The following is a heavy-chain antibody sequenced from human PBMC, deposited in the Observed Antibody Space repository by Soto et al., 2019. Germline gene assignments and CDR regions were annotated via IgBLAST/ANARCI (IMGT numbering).Heavy chain of an antibody. CDR2: IYYSGST. J-gene: IGHJ4*02. CDR3: ARDGVVTPGVFDY. CDR1: GGSISSGDYY. D-gene: IGHD2-21*02. Sequence: QVQLQESGPGLVKPSQTLSLTCTVSGGSISSGDYYWSWIRQPPGKGLEWIGYIYYSGSTYYNPSLKSRVTISVDTSKNQFSRKLSSVTAADTAVYYCARDGVVTPGVFDYWGQGTLVTVSS. V-gene: IGHV4-30-4*01.